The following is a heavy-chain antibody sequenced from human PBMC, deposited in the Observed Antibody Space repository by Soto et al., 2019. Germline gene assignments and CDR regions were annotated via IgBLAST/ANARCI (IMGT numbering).Heavy chain of an antibody. J-gene: IGHJ5*02. CDR2: INAGNGNT. Sequence: QVQLVQSGAEVKKPGASVKVSCKASGYTFTSYAMHWVRQAPGQRLEWMGWINAGNGNTKYSQKFQGRVTITRDISASTAYMELSSLRSEDTAVYYCARSCSGGSCYENWFDPWGQGTLVTVSS. CDR3: ARSCSGGSCYENWFDP. D-gene: IGHD2-15*01. CDR1: GYTFTSYA. V-gene: IGHV1-3*01.